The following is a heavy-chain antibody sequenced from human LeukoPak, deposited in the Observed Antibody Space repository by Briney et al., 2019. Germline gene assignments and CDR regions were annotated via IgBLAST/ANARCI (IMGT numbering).Heavy chain of an antibody. V-gene: IGHV1-69*13. D-gene: IGHD6-19*01. CDR3: ARDLRYSSGWSASGMDV. Sequence: SVKVSCKASGGTFSSYAISWVRQAPGQGLEWMGGIIPIFGSSNYAQKFQGRVTITADESTSTAYMDLRSLRSDDTAVYYCARDLRYSSGWSASGMDVWGKGTTVTISS. CDR2: IIPIFGSS. CDR1: GGTFSSYA. J-gene: IGHJ6*03.